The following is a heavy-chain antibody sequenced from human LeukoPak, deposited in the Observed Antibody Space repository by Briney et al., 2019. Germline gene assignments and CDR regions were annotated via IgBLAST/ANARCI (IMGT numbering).Heavy chain of an antibody. CDR1: GFTFSSYA. Sequence: PGGSLRLSCAASGFTFSSYAMSWVRQAPGKGLEWVSAISGSGGSTYYADSVKGRFTISRDNSKNTPYLQMNSLRAEDTAVYYCAKDDYGDYGLGDDPWGQGTLVTVSS. V-gene: IGHV3-23*01. CDR2: ISGSGGST. CDR3: AKDDYGDYGLGDDP. J-gene: IGHJ5*02. D-gene: IGHD4-17*01.